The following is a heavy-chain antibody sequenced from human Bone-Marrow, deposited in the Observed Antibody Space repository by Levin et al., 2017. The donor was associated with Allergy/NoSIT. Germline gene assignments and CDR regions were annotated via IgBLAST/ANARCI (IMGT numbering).Heavy chain of an antibody. CDR2: ISYDGSNK. D-gene: IGHD3-22*01. CDR1: GFTFSSYG. Sequence: GGSLRLSCAASGFTFSSYGMHWVRQAPGKGLEWVAVISYDGSNKYYADSVKGRFTISRDNSKNTLYLQMNSLRAEDTAVYYCAKDINPITMIVVVPLNYWGQGTLVTVSS. CDR3: AKDINPITMIVVVPLNY. V-gene: IGHV3-30*18. J-gene: IGHJ4*02.